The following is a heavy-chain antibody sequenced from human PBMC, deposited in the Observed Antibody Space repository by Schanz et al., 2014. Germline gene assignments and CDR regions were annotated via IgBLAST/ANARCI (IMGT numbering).Heavy chain of an antibody. CDR1: GFTFSTTG. CDR3: AKEWSPSF. J-gene: IGHJ4*02. V-gene: IGHV3-30*02. D-gene: IGHD1-26*01. Sequence: QVRLVESGGDVVQPGGSLRLSCAASGFTFSTTGVHWVRQAPGKGLVWVTYIRYDGINKYYADSVKGRFTVSRDNAKSTLFLQMDSLRPEDTAIYYCAKEWSPSFWGQGTLVTVSS. CDR2: IRYDGINK.